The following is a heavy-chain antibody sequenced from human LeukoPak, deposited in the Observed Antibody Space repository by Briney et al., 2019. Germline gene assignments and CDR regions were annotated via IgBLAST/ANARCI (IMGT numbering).Heavy chain of an antibody. V-gene: IGHV1-69*06. J-gene: IGHJ6*03. Sequence: SVKVSCKASGGTFSSYAISWVRQAPGQGLEWMGGIIPIFGTANYAQKFQGRVTITADKSTSTAYMELSSLRSEDTAVYYCARNRAVDTAMVQDYYYYMDVWGKGTTVTISS. D-gene: IGHD5-18*01. CDR1: GGTFSSYA. CDR2: IIPIFGTA. CDR3: ARNRAVDTAMVQDYYYYMDV.